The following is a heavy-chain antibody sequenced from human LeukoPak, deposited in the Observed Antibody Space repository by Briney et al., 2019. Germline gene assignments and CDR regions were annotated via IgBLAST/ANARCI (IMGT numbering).Heavy chain of an antibody. CDR1: GGSISIGSYY. CDR3: AREHDDGSGSSFDY. V-gene: IGHV4-61*02. D-gene: IGHD3-22*01. J-gene: IGHJ4*02. CDR2: LYTSEST. Sequence: PSQILSLTCTVSGGSISIGSYYWSWIRQPAGKGLEWIGRLYTSESTNYNPSLKSRVTISVDTSRNHFSLRLSSVTAADTAVYYCAREHDDGSGSSFDYWGQGTLVTVSS.